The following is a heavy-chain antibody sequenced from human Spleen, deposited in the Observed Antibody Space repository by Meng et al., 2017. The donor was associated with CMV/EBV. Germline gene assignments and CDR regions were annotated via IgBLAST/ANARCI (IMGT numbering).Heavy chain of an antibody. D-gene: IGHD3-10*01. CDR1: GFTVSSKY. CDR3: ARGVEAYNWFDT. CDR2: IYSGGNT. Sequence: GESLKISCAASGFTVSSKYMSWVRQAPGKGLEWVSVIYSGGNTYYADSVKGRFNISRDNSKNTLYLQMNSLRTEDTAVYYCARGVEAYNWFDTWGQGTLVTVSS. V-gene: IGHV3-66*02. J-gene: IGHJ5*02.